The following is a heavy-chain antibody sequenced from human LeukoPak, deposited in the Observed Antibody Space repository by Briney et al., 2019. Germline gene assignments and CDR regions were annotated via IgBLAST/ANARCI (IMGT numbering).Heavy chain of an antibody. V-gene: IGHV4-59*01. CDR2: IYYGGST. J-gene: IGHJ4*02. Sequence: SETLSLTCTVSGGSISSYYWSWIRQPPGKGLEWIGYIYYGGSTNYNPSLKSRVTISVDTSKNQFSLKLSSVTAADTAVYHCARDEGDHSFDYWGQGTLVTVSS. D-gene: IGHD2-21*02. CDR1: GGSISSYY. CDR3: ARDEGDHSFDY.